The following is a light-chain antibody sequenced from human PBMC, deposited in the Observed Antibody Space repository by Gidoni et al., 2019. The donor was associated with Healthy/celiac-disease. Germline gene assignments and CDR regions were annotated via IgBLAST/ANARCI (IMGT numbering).Light chain of an antibody. CDR1: QSISSW. J-gene: IGKJ1*01. V-gene: IGKV1-5*03. CDR2: KAS. Sequence: DIQMTQSPSTLSASVGDRVTIPCRASQSISSWLAWYQQKPGKAPKLLIYKASSLESGVPSRFSGSGSGTECTLTISSLQPDDFATYYCQQYNSYSWTFGQXTKVEIK. CDR3: QQYNSYSWT.